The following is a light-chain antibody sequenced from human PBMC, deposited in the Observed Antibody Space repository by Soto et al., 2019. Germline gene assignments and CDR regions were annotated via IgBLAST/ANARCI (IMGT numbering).Light chain of an antibody. J-gene: IGKJ5*01. CDR1: QSVSSN. CDR3: QEYNNWPPIT. CDR2: GAS. Sequence: EIVMRQPPAILSMSPGERATLSCRASQSVSSNLAWYQQKPGQAPRLLIYGASTRATGIPARFSGSGSGTEFTLTISSLQSEDFAIYYCQEYNNWPPITFGQGTRLEIK. V-gene: IGKV3-15*01.